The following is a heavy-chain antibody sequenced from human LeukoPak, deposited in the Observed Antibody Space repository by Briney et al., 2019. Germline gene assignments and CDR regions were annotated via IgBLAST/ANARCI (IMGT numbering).Heavy chain of an antibody. CDR1: GYTFTGYY. CDR3: ATSSGLSSSWHPVY. D-gene: IGHD6-13*01. Sequence: ASVKVSCKASGYTFTGYYMHWVRQAPGQGLEWMGWINPNSGGTNYAQKFQGRVTMTRDTSISTAYMELSRLRSDDTAVYYCATSSGLSSSWHPVYWGQGTLVTVSS. V-gene: IGHV1-2*02. J-gene: IGHJ4*02. CDR2: INPNSGGT.